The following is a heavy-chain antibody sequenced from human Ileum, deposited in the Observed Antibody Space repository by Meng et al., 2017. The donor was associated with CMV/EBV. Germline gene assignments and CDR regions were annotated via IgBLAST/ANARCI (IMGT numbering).Heavy chain of an antibody. CDR1: GVTFSSYA. Sequence: GESLKISCKASGVTFSSYAVHWIRQAPGKGLERVAFISYDGKNAYYADSVQGRFTVARDDPTNIVNLQMDSLRPDDTAGYYCARGRSASILFWLQPWGQGTPVTVSS. J-gene: IGHJ5*02. V-gene: IGHV3-30*14. CDR3: ARGRSASILFWLQP. D-gene: IGHD6-6*01. CDR2: ISYDGKNA.